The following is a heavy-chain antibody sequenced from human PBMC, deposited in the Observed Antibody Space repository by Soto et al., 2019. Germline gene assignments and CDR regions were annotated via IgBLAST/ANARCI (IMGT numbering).Heavy chain of an antibody. CDR2: ISYDGSNK. Sequence: HPGGSLRLSCAASGFTFNTYAMHWVRQAPGKGLEWVAVISYDGSNKYYADSVKGRFTISRDNSKNTLYLQMNSLRAEDTAVYYCARESLRDFDYWGQGTLVTVS. V-gene: IGHV3-30-3*01. CDR1: GFTFNTYA. CDR3: ARESLRDFDY. J-gene: IGHJ4*02.